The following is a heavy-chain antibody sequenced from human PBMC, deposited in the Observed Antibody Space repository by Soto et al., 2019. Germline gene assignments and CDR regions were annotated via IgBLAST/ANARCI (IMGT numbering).Heavy chain of an antibody. CDR2: INPNSGGT. J-gene: IGHJ6*02. Sequence: ASVKVSCKASGYTFTGYYMHWVRQSPGQGLEWMGWINPNSGGTNYAQKFQGWVTMTRDTSISTAYMELSRLRSDDTAVYYCARGVVKSYYYGMDVWGQGTTVTVSS. CDR1: GYTFTGYY. V-gene: IGHV1-2*04. D-gene: IGHD2-15*01. CDR3: ARGVVKSYYYGMDV.